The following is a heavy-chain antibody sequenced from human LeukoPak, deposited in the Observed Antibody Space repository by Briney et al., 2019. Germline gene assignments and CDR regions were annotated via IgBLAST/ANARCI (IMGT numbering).Heavy chain of an antibody. CDR3: AKDGSGYDPGIDY. J-gene: IGHJ4*02. CDR1: GFTFDNYA. CDR2: IGGNGGTT. D-gene: IGHD5-12*01. V-gene: IGHV3-23*01. Sequence: GGSLRLSCVASGFTFDNYAMSWVRQAPGKGLEWGKGLEWVSGIGGNGGTTAYADSVKGRFSISRDNSKNTLYLQMNSLRVEDTAVYYCAKDGSGYDPGIDYWGQGTLVTVSS.